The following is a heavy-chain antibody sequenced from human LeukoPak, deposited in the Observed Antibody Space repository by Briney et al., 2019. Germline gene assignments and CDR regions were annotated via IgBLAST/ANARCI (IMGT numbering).Heavy chain of an antibody. CDR3: ARQPHRAGGPLRSFDI. Sequence: GESLKISCKGSGYSITTYWIGWVRQMPGRGLEWMGLIYPGDSDTRYGPSFQGQVTISADRSISTAYLQWNSLKASDTAIYFCARQPHRAGGPLRSFDIWGQGTMVTVSS. CDR2: IYPGDSDT. J-gene: IGHJ3*02. V-gene: IGHV5-51*01. CDR1: GYSITTYW. D-gene: IGHD1-26*01.